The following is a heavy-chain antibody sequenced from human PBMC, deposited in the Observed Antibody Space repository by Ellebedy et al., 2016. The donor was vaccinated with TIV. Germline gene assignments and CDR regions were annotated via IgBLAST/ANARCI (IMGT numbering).Heavy chain of an antibody. D-gene: IGHD3-22*01. CDR3: ARGYDSSGSPTVRYFQH. Sequence: AASVQVSCKASGYTFTSYDINWVRQATGQGLEWMGLMNPNSGNTGYAQKFQGRITMTRNTSISTAYMELSSLRSEDTAVYYCARGYDSSGSPTVRYFQHWGQGTLVTVSS. CDR1: GYTFTSYD. J-gene: IGHJ1*01. V-gene: IGHV1-8*01. CDR2: MNPNSGNT.